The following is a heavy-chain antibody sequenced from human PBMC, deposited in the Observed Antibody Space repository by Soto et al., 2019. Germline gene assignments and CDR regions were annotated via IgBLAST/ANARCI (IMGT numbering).Heavy chain of an antibody. CDR3: ASDYSSELSDYYVIDV. Sequence: SETLSHTCTVSGGSISSGDYYWSWIRQPPGKGLEWIGYIYYSGSTYYNPSLKSRVTISVDTSKNQFSLKLSSVTAADTAVYYCASDYSSELSDYYVIDVRAQRTTVPVS. J-gene: IGHJ6*02. D-gene: IGHD1-26*01. CDR2: IYYSGST. V-gene: IGHV4-30-4*01. CDR1: GGSISSGDYY.